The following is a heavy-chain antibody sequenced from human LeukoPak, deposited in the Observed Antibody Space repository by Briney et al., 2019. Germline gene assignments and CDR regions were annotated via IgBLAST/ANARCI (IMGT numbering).Heavy chain of an antibody. CDR2: ISYSRSP. V-gene: IGHV4-39*07. CDR1: GGSISSSSYY. J-gene: IGHJ6*03. D-gene: IGHD6-19*01. Sequence: SETLSLTCTVSGGSISSSSYYWDWIRQPPGKGLEWIGSISYSRSPSYKPSLKSRLSMSLDTSKNQFSLNLTSVTAADAAVYYCARDERQYSSQVNYYFYMDVWGKGTTVTVSS. CDR3: ARDERQYSSQVNYYFYMDV.